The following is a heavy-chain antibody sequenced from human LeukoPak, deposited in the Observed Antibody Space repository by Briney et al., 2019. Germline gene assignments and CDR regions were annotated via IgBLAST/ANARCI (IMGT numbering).Heavy chain of an antibody. D-gene: IGHD2-2*01. V-gene: IGHV3-9*01. Sequence: GRSLRLSCAASGFTFDDYAMHWVRQAPGKGLEWVSGISWNSGSIGYADSVKGRFTISRDNAKNSLYLQMNSLRAEDTAVYYCARDYCSSTSCYPDYWGQGTLVTVSS. CDR1: GFTFDDYA. CDR2: ISWNSGSI. J-gene: IGHJ4*02. CDR3: ARDYCSSTSCYPDY.